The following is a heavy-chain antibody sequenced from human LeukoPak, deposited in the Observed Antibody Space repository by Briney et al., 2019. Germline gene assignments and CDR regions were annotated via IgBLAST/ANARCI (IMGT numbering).Heavy chain of an antibody. Sequence: GGSLRLSCAASGFTFSDRYMDWVRQAPGKGLEWVGRTRNKANSYTTEYAASVKGRFTISRDDSKNSLYLQMNSLKTEDTAVYYCAREADGITIFGVVTDYYYGMDVWGQGTTVTVSS. D-gene: IGHD3-3*01. CDR3: AREADGITIFGVVTDYYYGMDV. J-gene: IGHJ6*02. CDR2: TRNKANSYTT. V-gene: IGHV3-72*01. CDR1: GFTFSDRY.